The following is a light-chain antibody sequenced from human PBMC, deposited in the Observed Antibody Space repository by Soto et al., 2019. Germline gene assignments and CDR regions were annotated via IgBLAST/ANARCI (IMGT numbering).Light chain of an antibody. J-gene: IGLJ1*01. CDR1: SSDVGGYNY. CDR3: SSYTSNSLYV. V-gene: IGLV2-14*01. Sequence: QSALTQPASVSGSPGQSIAISCTGTSSDVGGYNYVSWYQQHPGKAPKLIIYDVSNRPSGVSNRFSGSKSGNAASLTISGLQAEDEADYSCSSYTSNSLYVFGTGTKVTVL. CDR2: DVS.